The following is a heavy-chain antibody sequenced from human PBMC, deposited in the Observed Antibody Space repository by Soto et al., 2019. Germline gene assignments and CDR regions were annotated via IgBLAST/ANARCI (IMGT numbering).Heavy chain of an antibody. Sequence: GVSVKVSWKAAGYTFSSYDINWLRQATGQGLEWMGWMNPNSGNTGYAQKFQGRVTMTRNTSISTAYMELSSLRSEDTAVYYCARADSSSWDAFDIWGQGTMVTVSS. CDR1: GYTFSSYD. CDR3: ARADSSSWDAFDI. D-gene: IGHD6-13*01. J-gene: IGHJ3*02. CDR2: MNPNSGNT. V-gene: IGHV1-8*01.